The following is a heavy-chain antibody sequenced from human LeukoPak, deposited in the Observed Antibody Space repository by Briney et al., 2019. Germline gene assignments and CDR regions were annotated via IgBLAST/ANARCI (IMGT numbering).Heavy chain of an antibody. D-gene: IGHD3-10*01. J-gene: IGHJ4*02. CDR3: ARGSYYYGSGSSYPWEYFDY. CDR2: IIPIFGTT. V-gene: IGHV1-69*06. CDR1: GGTFSSYA. Sequence: SVTVSCKASGGTFSSYAISWVRQAPGKGLEWMGGIIPIFGTTDYAQKFQGRVTITADKSTSTAYMELSSLRSEDTAVYYCARGSYYYGSGSSYPWEYFDYWGQGTLVTVSS.